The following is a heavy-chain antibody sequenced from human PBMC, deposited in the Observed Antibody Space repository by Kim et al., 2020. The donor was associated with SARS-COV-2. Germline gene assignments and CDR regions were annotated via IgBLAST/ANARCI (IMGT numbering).Heavy chain of an antibody. J-gene: IGHJ4*02. CDR1: GYTFTDYY. CDR2: INPNSGGT. V-gene: IGHV1-2*02. CDR3: TRDPSRGSSRYSDY. D-gene: IGHD6-13*01. Sequence: ASVKVSCKASGYTFTDYYMHWVRQAPGQGLEWMGWINPNSGGTIFAQKFQGRVTMTRDTSIATAYMELSSLRSDDTAVDYCTRDPSRGSSRYSDYWGQGPLVTVSS.